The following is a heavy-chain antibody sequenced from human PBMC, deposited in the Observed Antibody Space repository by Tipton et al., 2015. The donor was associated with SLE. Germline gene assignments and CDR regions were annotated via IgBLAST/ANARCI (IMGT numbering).Heavy chain of an antibody. D-gene: IGHD3-9*01. V-gene: IGHV4-31*02. J-gene: IGHJ4*02. Sequence: LRLSCTVSGDSISSGGYYWSWIRQHPGKGLEWIGYIYYSGSTYYNPSLKSRVTISVDTSKNQFSLKLSSVTAADTAVYYCASYPTGSYYFDYWGQGTLVTVSS. CDR3: ASYPTGSYYFDY. CDR2: IYYSGST. CDR1: GDSISSGGYY.